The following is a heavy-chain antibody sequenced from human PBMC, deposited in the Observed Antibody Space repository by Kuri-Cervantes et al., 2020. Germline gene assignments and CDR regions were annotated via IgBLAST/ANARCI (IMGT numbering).Heavy chain of an antibody. Sequence: GESLKISCAASGFIFSNSWMRWVRQAPGKGLEWVAQISQDGSQIYYVDSVKGRFAISRDNAKNSLYLQMNSLRAEDTALYYCAKDIRGYGSPLVPDYWGQGTLVTVSS. CDR2: ISQDGSQI. V-gene: IGHV3-7*03. J-gene: IGHJ4*02. D-gene: IGHD5-18*01. CDR1: GFIFSNSW. CDR3: AKDIRGYGSPLVPDY.